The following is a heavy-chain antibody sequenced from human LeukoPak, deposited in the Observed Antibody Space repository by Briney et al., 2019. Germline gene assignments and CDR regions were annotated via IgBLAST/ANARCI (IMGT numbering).Heavy chain of an antibody. CDR3: ARSRIAAAGTIDY. Sequence: GRSLRLSCAASGFTLSSYGMHWVRQAPGKGLEWVAVIWYDGSNKYYADSVKGRFTISRDNSKNTLYLQMNSLRAEDTAVYYCARSRIAAAGTIDYWGQGTLVTVSS. CDR2: IWYDGSNK. V-gene: IGHV3-33*01. D-gene: IGHD6-13*01. J-gene: IGHJ4*02. CDR1: GFTLSSYG.